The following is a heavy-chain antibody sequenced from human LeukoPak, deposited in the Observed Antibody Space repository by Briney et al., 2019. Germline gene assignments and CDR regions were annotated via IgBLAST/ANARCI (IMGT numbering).Heavy chain of an antibody. J-gene: IGHJ4*02. CDR3: TREQDREAAATVIGDS. Sequence: GGSLRLSCVASGFTFSRFEMNWVRQAPGKGLEWISHISSGTYIAYADSVKGRFTISRDNAKNSRYLQMNSLRAEDTAVYYCTREQDREAAATVIGDSWGQGTLVTVSS. D-gene: IGHD2-15*01. CDR1: GFTFSRFE. V-gene: IGHV3-48*03. CDR2: ISSGTYI.